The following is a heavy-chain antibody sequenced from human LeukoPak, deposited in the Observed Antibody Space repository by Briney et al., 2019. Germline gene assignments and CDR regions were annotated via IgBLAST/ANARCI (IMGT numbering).Heavy chain of an antibody. V-gene: IGHV1-69*05. CDR1: GGTFSSYA. D-gene: IGHD1-26*01. Sequence: SVKVSCKASGGTFSSYAISWVRQAPGQGLEWMGRIIPIFGTANYAQKFQCRVTITTDESTSTAYMELSSLRSEDTSVYYCARGPWELLYYFDYWGQGTLVTVSS. CDR2: IIPIFGTA. J-gene: IGHJ4*02. CDR3: ARGPWELLYYFDY.